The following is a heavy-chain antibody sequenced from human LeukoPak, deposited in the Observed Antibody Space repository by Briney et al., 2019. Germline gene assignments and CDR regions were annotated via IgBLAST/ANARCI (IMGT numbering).Heavy chain of an antibody. J-gene: IGHJ5*02. CDR1: GFTFSAYW. CDR3: ARVGKNGWDFDH. V-gene: IGHV3-7*01. Sequence: GGSLRLSCAASGFTFSAYWMTWVRQAPGKGLEWVTIINEGGSLKYYVDSVKGRFTISRDNTKNSLCLQMSTLRVEDTAVYYCARVGKNGWDFDHWGQGTLVTVSS. CDR2: INEGGSLK. D-gene: IGHD6-19*01.